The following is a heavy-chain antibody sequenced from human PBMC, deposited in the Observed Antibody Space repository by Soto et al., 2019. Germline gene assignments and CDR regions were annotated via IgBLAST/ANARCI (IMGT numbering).Heavy chain of an antibody. D-gene: IGHD1-1*01. V-gene: IGHV3-74*01. CDR3: GTETSGTRIDY. Sequence: GGSLILSCAASGFTFISDWMHWVRQAPGKGLVWVSRITSDGSSTTYADSVKGRFTISRDNAKSTLYLQVNSLRAEDTAVYYCGTETSGTRIDYWGQGTLVTVSS. CDR1: GFTFISDW. J-gene: IGHJ4*02. CDR2: ITSDGSST.